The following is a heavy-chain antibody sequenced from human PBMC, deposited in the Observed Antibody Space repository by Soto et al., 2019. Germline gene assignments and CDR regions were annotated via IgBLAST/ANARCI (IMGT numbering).Heavy chain of an antibody. V-gene: IGHV3-74*01. CDR1: GFTFSTSW. Sequence: EVQLVESGGGLVQPGGSLRLSCAASGFTFSTSWMHWVRQAPGKGLVWVSRIDSDGSSTTYADSVKGRFSISRDNAKSTLYLQMNSLRAEDTAVYFCARDRMLGRFDPWGQGTLVTVSS. CDR2: IDSDGSST. CDR3: ARDRMLGRFDP. D-gene: IGHD2-8*01. J-gene: IGHJ5*02.